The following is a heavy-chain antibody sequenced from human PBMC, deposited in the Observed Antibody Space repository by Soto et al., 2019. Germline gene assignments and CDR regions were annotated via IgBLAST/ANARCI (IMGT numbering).Heavy chain of an antibody. CDR3: VRGFSGAFCSGYSCYDY. CDR1: GFYFDNYL. J-gene: IGHJ4*02. Sequence: GGSLRLSCAASGFYFDNYLMSWARQAPGKGLEWVANIRKDGSEKDYVDSVKGRFTISRDNAKDSLYLQMNSLRAEDTAVYHCVRGFSGAFCSGYSCYDYWGLGTLVTVSS. CDR2: IRKDGSEK. D-gene: IGHD3-3*01. V-gene: IGHV3-7*01.